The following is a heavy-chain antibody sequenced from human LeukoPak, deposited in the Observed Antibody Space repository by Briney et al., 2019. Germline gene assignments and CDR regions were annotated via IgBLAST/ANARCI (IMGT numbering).Heavy chain of an antibody. V-gene: IGHV1-69*05. Sequence: ASVKVSCKASGGTFSSYAISWVRQAPGQGLEWMGGIIPIFGTANYAQKFQGRVTITTDEPTSTAYMELSSLRSEDTAVYYCAREYSSSSGRYFQHWGQGTLVTVSS. CDR2: IIPIFGTA. D-gene: IGHD6-6*01. J-gene: IGHJ1*01. CDR3: AREYSSSSGRYFQH. CDR1: GGTFSSYA.